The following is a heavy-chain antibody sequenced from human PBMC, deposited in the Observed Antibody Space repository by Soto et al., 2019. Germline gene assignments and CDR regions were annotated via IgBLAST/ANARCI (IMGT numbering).Heavy chain of an antibody. CDR1: GFTFSSLW. CDR2: INSDGSTI. CDR3: ASGSIDYSSSWYDY. J-gene: IGHJ4*02. D-gene: IGHD6-13*01. Sequence: EVQLLESGGGLVQAGGSVRLSCAASGFTFSSLWMHWVRQAPGKGLVWVSRINSDGSTIDYADSVKGRLTISRDNAKKMVYVQMNSLRAEDTAVYYCASGSIDYSSSWYDYWGQGTLVTVSS. V-gene: IGHV3-74*01.